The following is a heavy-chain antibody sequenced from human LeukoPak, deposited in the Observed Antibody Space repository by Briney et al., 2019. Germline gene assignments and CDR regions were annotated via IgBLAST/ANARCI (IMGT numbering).Heavy chain of an antibody. J-gene: IGHJ4*02. Sequence: SETLSLTCAVSGGSILTTNWWSWVRQPPGKGLEWIGEVHLSGASNYNPSLKSRVNMSIDKSKNQLSLDLTSVTAADTAIYYCTRESGAFSPFGFWGQGTLVTVSS. CDR2: VHLSGAS. CDR3: TRESGAFSPFGF. D-gene: IGHD1-26*01. CDR1: GGSILTTNW. V-gene: IGHV4-4*02.